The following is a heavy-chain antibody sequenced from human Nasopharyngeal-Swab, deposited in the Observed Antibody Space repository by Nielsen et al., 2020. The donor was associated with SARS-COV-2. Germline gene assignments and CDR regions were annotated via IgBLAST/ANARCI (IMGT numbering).Heavy chain of an antibody. CDR2: IKQDGSEI. D-gene: IGHD3-3*01. CDR3: ARLKYDFWNGPPEDY. CDR1: GFTFSNYW. J-gene: IGHJ4*02. Sequence: GESLKISCAASGFTFSNYWMSWVRQAPGKGLEWVANIKQDGSEIYYVDSLKGRFTISRDNVKNSLYLQMNSLRAEDTAVYYCARLKYDFWNGPPEDYWGQGTLVTVSS. V-gene: IGHV3-7*01.